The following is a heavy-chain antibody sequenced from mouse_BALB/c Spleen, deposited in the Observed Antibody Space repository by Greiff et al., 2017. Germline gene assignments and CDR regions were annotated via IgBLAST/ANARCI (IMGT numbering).Heavy chain of an antibody. CDR3: AKGYGSSPGAMDY. V-gene: IGHV5-9-4*01. CDR2: ISSGGSYT. J-gene: IGHJ4*01. CDR1: GFTFSSYA. D-gene: IGHD1-1*01. Sequence: DVQLVESGGGLVKPGGSLKLSCAASGFTFSSYAMSWVRQSPEKRLEWVAEISSGGSYTYYPDTVTGRFTISRDNAKNTLYLEMSSLRSEDTAMYYCAKGYGSSPGAMDYWGQGTSVTVSS.